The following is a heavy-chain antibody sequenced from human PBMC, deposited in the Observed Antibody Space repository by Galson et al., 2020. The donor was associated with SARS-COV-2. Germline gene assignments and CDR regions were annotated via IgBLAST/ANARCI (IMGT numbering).Heavy chain of an antibody. J-gene: IGHJ4*02. CDR3: ARVPIAVAGDFDY. CDR2: INAANGNT. D-gene: IGHD6-19*01. CDR1: GYTFTSYA. V-gene: IGHV1-3*01. Sequence: ASVKVSCKASGYTFTSYAMHWVRPASGQGLEWMGWINAANGNTRYSQKFQGRVTIARDTSATTAYMELSSLRSEDTAVYYCARVPIAVAGDFDYWGQGTRVTVSS.